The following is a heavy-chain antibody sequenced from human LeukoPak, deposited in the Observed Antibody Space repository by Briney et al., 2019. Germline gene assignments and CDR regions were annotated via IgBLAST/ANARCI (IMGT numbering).Heavy chain of an antibody. CDR3: PTGGPAFDI. CDR2: IKSKANGATI. CDR1: GFTFSSYG. J-gene: IGHJ3*02. V-gene: IGHV3-15*01. Sequence: PGGSLRLSCAVSGFTFSSYGMHWVRQAPGRGLEWVGRIKSKANGATIDYAAAVKGRFTISRDDSKSTVFLQVNDLKTEDTAVYYCPTGGPAFDIWGQGTMVTVSS.